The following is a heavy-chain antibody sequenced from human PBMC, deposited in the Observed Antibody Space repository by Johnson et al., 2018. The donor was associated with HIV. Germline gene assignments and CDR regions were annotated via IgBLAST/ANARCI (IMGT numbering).Heavy chain of an antibody. CDR2: IRYDGREK. CDR1: GFTFSNAW. D-gene: IGHD6-13*01. Sequence: QVQLVESGGGLVKPGGSLRLSCTVSGFTFSNAWMNWVRQAPGKGLEWVAFIRYDGREKDYADSVKGRFTISRDNSKNTLYLEMNSLRVEDTAVYYCAKVVTSSSSWQDDAFDIWGQGTVVTVSS. V-gene: IGHV3-30*02. CDR3: AKVVTSSSSWQDDAFDI. J-gene: IGHJ3*02.